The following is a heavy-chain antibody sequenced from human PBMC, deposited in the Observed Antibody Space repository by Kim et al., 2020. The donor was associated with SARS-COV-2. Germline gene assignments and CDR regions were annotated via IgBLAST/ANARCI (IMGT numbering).Heavy chain of an antibody. Sequence: QRFQDRVAITSDRSLSTAYMELSSLRSEDTAMYYCATEMDHDTYDGMDVWGQGTTVTVSS. V-gene: IGHV1-45*02. CDR3: ATEMDHDTYDGMDV. J-gene: IGHJ6*02. D-gene: IGHD3-9*01.